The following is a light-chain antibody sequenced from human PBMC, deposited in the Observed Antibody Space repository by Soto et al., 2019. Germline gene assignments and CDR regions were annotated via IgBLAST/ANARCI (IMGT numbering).Light chain of an antibody. CDR2: DVS. V-gene: IGLV2-14*01. CDR1: SSDVGGYNY. Sequence: QSVLTQPASVSGSPGQSITISCTGTSSDVGGYNYVSWYQQHPGKAPKLMIYDVSNRPSGVSNRFSGSKSGNTASLTISGLQAEDEADYYCSSYTSSSTHNYVFGTGTKLT. J-gene: IGLJ1*01. CDR3: SSYTSSSTHNYV.